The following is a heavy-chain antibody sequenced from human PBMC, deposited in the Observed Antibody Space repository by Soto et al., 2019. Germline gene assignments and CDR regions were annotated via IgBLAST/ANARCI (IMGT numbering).Heavy chain of an antibody. CDR2: IYYSGST. J-gene: IGHJ4*02. V-gene: IGHV4-31*03. Sequence: PSETLSLTCTVSGGSISSGGYYWSWIRQHPGKGLEWIGYIYYSGSTYYNPSLKSRVTISVDTSKNQFSLKLSSVTAADTAVYYCARVGEARMMNFYDSSGYYFDYWGQGTLVTVSS. CDR1: GGSISSGGYY. D-gene: IGHD3-22*01. CDR3: ARVGEARMMNFYDSSGYYFDY.